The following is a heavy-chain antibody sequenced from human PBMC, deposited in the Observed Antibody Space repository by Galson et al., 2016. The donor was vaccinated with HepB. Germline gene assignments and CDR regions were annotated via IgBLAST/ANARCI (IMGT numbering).Heavy chain of an antibody. D-gene: IGHD6-19*01. V-gene: IGHV3-30-3*01. CDR1: GFTFSRYT. CDR3: AKDNAAWLVDY. CDR2: ISSDGSKE. Sequence: SLRLSCAASGFTFSRYTMHWVCQAPGKGLEWVAVISSDGSKEYYADSVKGQFTISRDNSRNTLYLQMNSLRAEDAAVYYCAKDNAAWLVDYWGQGSLVTVSS. J-gene: IGHJ4*02.